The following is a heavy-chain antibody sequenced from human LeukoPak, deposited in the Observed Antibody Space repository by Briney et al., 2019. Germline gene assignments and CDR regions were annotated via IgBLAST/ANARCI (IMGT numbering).Heavy chain of an antibody. CDR1: GYTFTSYA. D-gene: IGHD6-13*01. CDR3: ARSAERGSWYVSGGKFDP. J-gene: IGHJ5*02. Sequence: GASVNVSCKASGYTFTSYAMHWLRQAPGQRLEWMGWINAGNGNTKYSQKFQGRVTITRDTSASTAYMELSSLRSEDTAVYYCARSAERGSWYVSGGKFDPWGQGTLVTVSS. V-gene: IGHV1-3*01. CDR2: INAGNGNT.